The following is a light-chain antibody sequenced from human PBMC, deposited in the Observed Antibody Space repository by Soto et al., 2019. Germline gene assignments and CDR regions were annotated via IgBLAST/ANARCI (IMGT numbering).Light chain of an antibody. CDR2: GTY. V-gene: IGKV3-20*01. Sequence: EVVLTHSLGTLSLSPCERATLSCRASQSVGSYLAWYLQKPGQAPRLLISGTYSRASGIPDRFSGSGSGTDFTLTISRLEPEDFAVYYCQQYGSSPLTFGGGTKVDIK. CDR3: QQYGSSPLT. J-gene: IGKJ4*01. CDR1: QSVGSY.